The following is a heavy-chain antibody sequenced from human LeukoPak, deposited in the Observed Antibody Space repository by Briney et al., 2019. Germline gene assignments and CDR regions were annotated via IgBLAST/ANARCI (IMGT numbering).Heavy chain of an antibody. CDR3: ARAPGPSRTSGAPGD. J-gene: IGHJ4*02. CDR2: IYVGGST. CDR1: GFTVSTNY. V-gene: IGHV3-53*01. D-gene: IGHD2-8*01. Sequence: GGSLRLSCAASGFTVSTNYMTWVRQAPGKGLEWVSVIYVGGSTFYADSVKGRFTISRDNSKNTLYLPMNSLRAEDTAVYYCARAPGPSRTSGAPGDWGQGTLLTVSS.